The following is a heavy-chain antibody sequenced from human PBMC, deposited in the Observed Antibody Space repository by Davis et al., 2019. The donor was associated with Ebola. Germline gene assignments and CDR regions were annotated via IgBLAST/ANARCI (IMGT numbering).Heavy chain of an antibody. CDR2: INDSGST. Sequence: PSETLSLTCAVYGGSLSGYYWSWIRQPPGKGLDWIGEINDSGSTNYSPSLKSRVTISVDTSKNQFSLRLRSVTAADTAVYYCARAGYSSSRGWLDPWGQGTLVTVSS. V-gene: IGHV4-34*01. CDR1: GGSLSGYY. CDR3: ARAGYSSSRGWLDP. D-gene: IGHD6-13*01. J-gene: IGHJ5*02.